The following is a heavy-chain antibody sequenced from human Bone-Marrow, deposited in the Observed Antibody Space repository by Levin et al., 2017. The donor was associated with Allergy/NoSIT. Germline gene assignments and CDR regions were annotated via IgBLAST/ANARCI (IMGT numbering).Heavy chain of an antibody. V-gene: IGHV3-74*01. D-gene: IGHD1-26*01. J-gene: IGHJ3*02. Sequence: GESLKISCAASGFTFGSYWMHWFRQAPGKGLEWVSRIHSDGSTTKYAHSVKGRFTISRDNAKNTLYLQMNSLRAEDTAVYYCAREDWELLLVAFDIWGQGTLVTVSS. CDR3: AREDWELLLVAFDI. CDR2: IHSDGSTT. CDR1: GFTFGSYW.